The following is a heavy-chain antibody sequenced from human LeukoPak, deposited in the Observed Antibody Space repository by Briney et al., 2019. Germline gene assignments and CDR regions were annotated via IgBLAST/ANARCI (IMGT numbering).Heavy chain of an antibody. CDR1: GGSISSYY. J-gene: IGHJ4*02. V-gene: IGHV4-59*01. Sequence: SETLSLTCTVSGGSISSYYWSWIRQPPEKGLELIGYIYYSGSTNNNPSLKSRVTISVDTSKNQISLKLSSVTAADTAMYYCAKTHETDSSALDYWGQGTLVTVSS. CDR3: AKTHETDSSALDY. CDR2: IYYSGST. D-gene: IGHD6-6*01.